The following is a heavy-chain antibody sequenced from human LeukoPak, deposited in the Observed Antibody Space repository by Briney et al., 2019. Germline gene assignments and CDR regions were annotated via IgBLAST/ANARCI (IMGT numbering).Heavy chain of an antibody. CDR3: ARGCGGSCHHYYYYMDV. Sequence: PSETLSLTCTVSGGSISSYYWSWIRQPPGKGLEWIGYIYYSGSTNYNPSLKSRVTISVDTSKNQFSLKLSSVTAADTAVYYCARGCGGSCHHYYYYMDVWGKGTTVTVSS. CDR1: GGSISSYY. CDR2: IYYSGST. D-gene: IGHD2-15*01. J-gene: IGHJ6*03. V-gene: IGHV4-59*01.